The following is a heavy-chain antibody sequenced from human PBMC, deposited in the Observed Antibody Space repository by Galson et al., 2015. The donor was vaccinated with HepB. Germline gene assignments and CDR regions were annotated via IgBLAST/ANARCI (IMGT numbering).Heavy chain of an antibody. CDR1: GGTFSSYA. Sequence: SVKVSCKASGGTFSSYAITWVRQAPGQGLEWMGGFIPIFGTANYAQKFQVRVTLTADESTNTAYMELSSLKSDVTAVYYGAINSSLPTPRHNYYGLDVWGQGTTVTLSS. CDR2: FIPIFGTA. V-gene: IGHV1-69*13. CDR3: AINSSLPTPRHNYYGLDV. D-gene: IGHD2-21*01. J-gene: IGHJ6*02.